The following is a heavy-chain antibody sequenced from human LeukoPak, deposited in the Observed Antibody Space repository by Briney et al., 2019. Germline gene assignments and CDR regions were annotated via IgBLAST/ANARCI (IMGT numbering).Heavy chain of an antibody. V-gene: IGHV4-39*01. CDR1: GGSISSSSYY. CDR3: ASQRSGYSGYDQGWFDP. D-gene: IGHD5-12*01. CDR2: IYYSGST. J-gene: IGHJ5*02. Sequence: SETLSLTCTVSGGSISSSSYYWGWIRQPPGKGLEWIGSIYYSGSTYYNPSLKSRVTISVDTSKNQFSLKLSSVTAADTAVYYCASQRSGYSGYDQGWFDPWGQGTLVTVSP.